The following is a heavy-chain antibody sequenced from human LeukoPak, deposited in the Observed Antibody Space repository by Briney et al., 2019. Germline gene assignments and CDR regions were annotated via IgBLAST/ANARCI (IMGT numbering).Heavy chain of an antibody. D-gene: IGHD6-19*01. V-gene: IGHV3-23*01. J-gene: IGHJ4*02. Sequence: GGSLRLSCAASGLTPSSCAMSWVRQAPGKGLEWVSAISGSGDGTYYADSVKGRFTISRDNSKSMLYLQMNSLRAEDTATYYCAARPTSAAVAPSDFWGQGTLVTVSS. CDR3: AARPTSAAVAPSDF. CDR2: ISGSGDGT. CDR1: GLTPSSCA.